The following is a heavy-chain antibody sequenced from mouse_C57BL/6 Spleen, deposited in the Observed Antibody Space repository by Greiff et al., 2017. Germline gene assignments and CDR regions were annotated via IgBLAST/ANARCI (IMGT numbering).Heavy chain of an antibody. Sequence: QVQLQQPGAELVKPGASVKMSCKASGYTFTSYWITWVKQRPGQGLEWIGDIYPGSGSTNYNEKFKSKATLTVDTSSSTAYMQLSSLTSEDSAVYYCARWIYGNYEFAYWGQGTLVTVSA. D-gene: IGHD2-1*01. CDR1: GYTFTSYW. J-gene: IGHJ3*01. CDR3: ARWIYGNYEFAY. CDR2: IYPGSGST. V-gene: IGHV1-55*01.